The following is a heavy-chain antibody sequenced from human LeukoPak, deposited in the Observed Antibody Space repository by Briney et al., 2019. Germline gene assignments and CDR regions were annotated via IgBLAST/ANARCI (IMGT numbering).Heavy chain of an antibody. CDR3: ARGTIAAAGRGFDY. CDR1: GGSFSGYY. D-gene: IGHD6-13*01. CDR2: INHSGST. J-gene: IGHJ4*02. Sequence: PSETLSLTCAVYGGSFSGYYWSWIRQPPGKGLEWIGEINHSGSTNYNPSLKSRVTISVDTSKNQFSLKLSSVTAADTAVYYRARGTIAAAGRGFDYWGQGTLVTVSS. V-gene: IGHV4-34*01.